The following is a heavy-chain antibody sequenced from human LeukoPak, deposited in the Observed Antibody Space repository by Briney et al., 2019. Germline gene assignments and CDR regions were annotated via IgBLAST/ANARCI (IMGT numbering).Heavy chain of an antibody. CDR1: GFTFSSYG. D-gene: IGHD6-6*01. V-gene: IGHV3-30*18. J-gene: IGHJ4*02. Sequence: SGGSLRLSCAASGFTFSSYGMHWVRQAPGKGLEWVAVISYDGSNKYYADSVKGRFTISTDNSKNTLYLQMNSLRAEDTAVYYCAKDSQYSSSSRLDYWGQGTLVTVSS. CDR3: AKDSQYSSSSRLDY. CDR2: ISYDGSNK.